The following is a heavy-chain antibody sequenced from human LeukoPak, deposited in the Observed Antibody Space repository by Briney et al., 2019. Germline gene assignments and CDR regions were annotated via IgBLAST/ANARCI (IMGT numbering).Heavy chain of an antibody. CDR2: INPSGGST. CDR3: ARVGSATLYYHDSSGYYYDQ. D-gene: IGHD3-22*01. J-gene: IGHJ4*02. CDR1: GYTFTSYY. Sequence: ASVKVSCKASGYTFTSYYMHWVRQAPGQGLEWMGIINPSGGSTSYAQKFQGRVTMTRDTSTSTVYMELSSPRSEDTAVYYCARVGSATLYYHDSSGYYYDQWGQGTLVTVSS. V-gene: IGHV1-46*01.